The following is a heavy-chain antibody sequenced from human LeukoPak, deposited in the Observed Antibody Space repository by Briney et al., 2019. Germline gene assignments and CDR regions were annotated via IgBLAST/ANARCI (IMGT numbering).Heavy chain of an antibody. CDR1: GFTFSSYW. V-gene: IGHV3-7*01. CDR2: IKQDGSEI. CDR3: ARAFRGLSSHDAFDI. D-gene: IGHD3-10*01. J-gene: IGHJ3*02. Sequence: GGSLRLSCAASGFTFSSYWMSWVRQAPGKGLEWVANIKQDGSEINYVDSVKGRFTISRDNAKNSVYLQMNSLRDEDTAVYYCARAFRGLSSHDAFDIWGQGTMVTVSS.